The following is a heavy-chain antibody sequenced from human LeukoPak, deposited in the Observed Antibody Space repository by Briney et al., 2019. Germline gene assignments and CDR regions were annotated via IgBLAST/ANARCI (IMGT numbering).Heavy chain of an antibody. V-gene: IGHV3-53*01. Sequence: GGSLRLSCAASGFSVSSNYMSWVRQAPGKGLEWVSVIYSSGSTNYADSVKGRFTISRDTSKNTLYLQMNSLRAEDTAVYYCATTARGGYSYGTDAFDIWGQGTMVTVSS. CDR3: ATTARGGYSYGTDAFDI. CDR1: GFSVSSNY. CDR2: IYSSGST. D-gene: IGHD5-18*01. J-gene: IGHJ3*02.